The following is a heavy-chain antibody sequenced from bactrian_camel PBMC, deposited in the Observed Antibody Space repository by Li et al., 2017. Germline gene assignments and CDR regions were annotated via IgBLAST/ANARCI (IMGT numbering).Heavy chain of an antibody. V-gene: IGHV3S5*01. Sequence: HVQLVESGGGLVQPGGSLTLSCAASGLTFSNYHIIWVRQPPGKGLEWVSSINNDAQYTFTADSVKGRFTISRDNAKNSTFLQMDSLNSEGTALYYCAARIAIRGTYEYKYWGRGTQVTVS. CDR3: AARIAIRGTYEYKY. CDR2: INNDAQYT. J-gene: IGHJ4*01. D-gene: IGHD4*01. CDR1: GLTFSNYH.